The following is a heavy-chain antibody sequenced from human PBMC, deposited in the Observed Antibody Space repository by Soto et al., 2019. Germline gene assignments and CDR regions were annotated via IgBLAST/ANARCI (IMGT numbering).Heavy chain of an antibody. J-gene: IGHJ6*02. CDR3: ARGQNLGYSYGYPHYYYGMDV. Sequence: QVQLQQWGAGLLKPSETLSLTCAVYGGSFSGYYWSWIRQPPGKGLEWIGEINHSGSTNYNPSLKSRVTISVDTSKNQFSLKLSSVTAAATAVYYCARGQNLGYSYGYPHYYYGMDVWGQGTTVTVSS. V-gene: IGHV4-34*01. CDR1: GGSFSGYY. CDR2: INHSGST. D-gene: IGHD5-18*01.